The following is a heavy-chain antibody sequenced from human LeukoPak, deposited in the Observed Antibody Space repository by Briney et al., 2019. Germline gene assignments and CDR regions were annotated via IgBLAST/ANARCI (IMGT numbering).Heavy chain of an antibody. CDR2: VSTNGDVT. J-gene: IGHJ4*02. D-gene: IGHD3-10*01. CDR1: GLTFNSHS. V-gene: IGHV3-23*01. CDR3: ARLSLSGRSQSADY. Sequence: GGSLRLSCVASGLTFNSHSMSWVRQAPGMGLEWVSVVSTNGDVTFYADSVKGRFTISRDNSKNTLFLQMNSLRAEDTAVYYCARLSLSGRSQSADYWGQGTLVTVSS.